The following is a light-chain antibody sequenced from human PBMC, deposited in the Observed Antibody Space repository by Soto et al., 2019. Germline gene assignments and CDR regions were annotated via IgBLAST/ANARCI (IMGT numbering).Light chain of an antibody. CDR1: STDVDTYNY. Sequence: QSVLTPPASVSGSPGQSITISCSGISTDVDTYNYVSWYQLHPGEAPKVLIYDVNSRPSGVSNRFSGSRSGNTASLTISGLQAEDEAHYYCCSHTSGSTLHVFGTGTKVTVL. CDR3: CSHTSGSTLHV. CDR2: DVN. V-gene: IGLV2-14*03. J-gene: IGLJ1*01.